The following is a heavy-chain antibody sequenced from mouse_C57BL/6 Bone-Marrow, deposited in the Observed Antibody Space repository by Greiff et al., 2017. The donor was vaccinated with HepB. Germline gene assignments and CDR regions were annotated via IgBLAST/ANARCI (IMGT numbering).Heavy chain of an antibody. CDR2: IRSGGSYT. D-gene: IGHD2-4*01. Sequence: EVHLVESGGDLVKPGGSLKLSCAASGFTFSSYGMSWVRQTPDKRLEWVATIRSGGSYTYYPDSVKGRFTISRDNAKNTLYLQMSSLKSEDTAMYYCARHGGLRRPFAYWGQGTLVTVSA. V-gene: IGHV5-6*01. CDR1: GFTFSSYG. CDR3: ARHGGLRRPFAY. J-gene: IGHJ3*01.